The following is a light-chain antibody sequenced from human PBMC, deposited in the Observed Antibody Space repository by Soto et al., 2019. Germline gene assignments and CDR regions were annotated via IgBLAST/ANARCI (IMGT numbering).Light chain of an antibody. CDR3: QQYGRSPLT. J-gene: IGKJ4*01. CDR1: QSVSSSY. Sequence: EIVLTQSPGTLSLSPGERATLSCRASQSVSSSYLAGYQQKPGQAPRLLIYGASSRATGIPDRFSGSGSGTGFTLTISRLEPDDFAVYYCQQYGRSPLTFGGGTKVEIK. V-gene: IGKV3-20*01. CDR2: GAS.